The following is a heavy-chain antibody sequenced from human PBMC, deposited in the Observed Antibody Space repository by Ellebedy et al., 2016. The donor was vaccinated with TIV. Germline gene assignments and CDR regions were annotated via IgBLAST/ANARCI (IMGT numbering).Heavy chain of an antibody. Sequence: GESLKISCKGSGYSFTSYWIGWVRQMPGKGLEWMGIIYPGDSDTNYSPSFQGQVTISADKSISTAYLQWSSLKASDTAMYYCARQPSRGSSWIGGGDYWGQGTLVAVSS. V-gene: IGHV5-51*01. D-gene: IGHD6-13*01. CDR1: GYSFTSYW. CDR3: ARQPSRGSSWIGGGDY. CDR2: IYPGDSDT. J-gene: IGHJ4*02.